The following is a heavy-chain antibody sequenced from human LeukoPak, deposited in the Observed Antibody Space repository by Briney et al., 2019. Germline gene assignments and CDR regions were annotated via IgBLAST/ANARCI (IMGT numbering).Heavy chain of an antibody. CDR2: IYYSGST. CDR1: GDSIGSGTHY. CDR3: ARSTPYDILTGYPSYYFDY. D-gene: IGHD3-9*01. V-gene: IGHV4-39*07. Sequence: SETLSLTCTVSGDSIGSGTHYWGWIRQPPGKGLEWIGSIYYSGSTYYTPSLRSRVTISVDTSKNQFSLKLSSVTAADTAVYYCARSTPYDILTGYPSYYFDYWGQGTLVTVSS. J-gene: IGHJ4*02.